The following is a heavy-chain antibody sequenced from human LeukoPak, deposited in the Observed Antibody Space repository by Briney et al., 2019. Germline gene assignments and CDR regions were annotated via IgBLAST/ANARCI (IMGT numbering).Heavy chain of an antibody. D-gene: IGHD5-18*01. CDR1: GYTFTGYY. CDR2: INPNSGGT. Sequence: GASVKVSCKASGYTFTGYYMHWVRQAPGQGLEWMGWINPNSGGTNYAQKFQGGVTMTRDTSISTAYMELSRLRSDDTAVYYCARAKTWIQLWYYYYGMDVWGQGTTVTVSS. CDR3: ARAKTWIQLWYYYYGMDV. J-gene: IGHJ6*02. V-gene: IGHV1-2*02.